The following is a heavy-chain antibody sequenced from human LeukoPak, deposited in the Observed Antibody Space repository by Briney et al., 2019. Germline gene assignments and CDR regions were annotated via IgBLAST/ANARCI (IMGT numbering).Heavy chain of an antibody. Sequence: GGSLRLSCPAPEITFTTIAMTWVPQAPEKGRRGASPIMGSGGSTYYADSVKGRFTISRDNSKNTLYLQLNSLRVEDTAVYYCAKDRSAARVGATPTYYFDYWGQGTLVTVSS. J-gene: IGHJ4*02. CDR2: IMGSGGST. D-gene: IGHD1-26*01. CDR3: AKDRSAARVGATPTYYFDY. CDR1: EITFTTIA. V-gene: IGHV3-23*01.